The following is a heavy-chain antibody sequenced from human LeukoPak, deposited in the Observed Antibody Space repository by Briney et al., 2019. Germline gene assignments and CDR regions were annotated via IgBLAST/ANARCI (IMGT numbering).Heavy chain of an antibody. CDR2: INPSGSVK. CDR1: GFTFSTYW. CDR3: AKLGHGGY. J-gene: IGHJ4*02. Sequence: GGSLRLSCAASGFTFSTYWMNWARQAPGKGLEWVASINPSGSVKYYVNSVKGRFTISRDNSKNTLYLQMNSLRAEDTAVYYCAKLGHGGYWGQGTLVTVSS. D-gene: IGHD4-23*01. V-gene: IGHV3-7*01.